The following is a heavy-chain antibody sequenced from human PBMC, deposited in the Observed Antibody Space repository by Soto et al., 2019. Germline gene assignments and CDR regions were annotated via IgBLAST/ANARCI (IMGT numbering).Heavy chain of an antibody. Sequence: EVQLVESGGGLVKPGGSLRLSCAASGFTFSSYSMNWVRQAPGKGLEWVSSISSSSSYIYYADSVKGRFTISRDNAKNSLYLQMNSLRAEDTAVYYCARAQTGEPGYMWQSLVPAFDYWGQGTLVTVSS. J-gene: IGHJ4*02. V-gene: IGHV3-21*01. CDR1: GFTFSSYS. CDR3: ARAQTGEPGYMWQSLVPAFDY. D-gene: IGHD6-19*01. CDR2: ISSSSSYI.